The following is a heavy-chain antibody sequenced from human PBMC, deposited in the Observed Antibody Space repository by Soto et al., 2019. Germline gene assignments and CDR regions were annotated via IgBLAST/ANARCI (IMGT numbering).Heavy chain of an antibody. Sequence: SLGLSCAASGVSFRSYEMNWVRQAPGKGLEWVSYISSSGSTIYYADSVKGRFTISRDNAKNSLYLQMNSLRAEDTAVYYCARAPYYYDSSGYLDAFDIWGQGTMVTVSS. CDR2: ISSSGSTI. V-gene: IGHV3-48*03. CDR1: GVSFRSYE. D-gene: IGHD3-22*01. CDR3: ARAPYYYDSSGYLDAFDI. J-gene: IGHJ3*02.